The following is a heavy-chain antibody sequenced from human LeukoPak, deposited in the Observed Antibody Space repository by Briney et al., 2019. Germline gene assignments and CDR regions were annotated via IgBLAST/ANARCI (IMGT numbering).Heavy chain of an antibody. CDR3: ARGEPDYGGTFDI. V-gene: IGHV3-7*01. Sequence: GGSLRLSCAASGFTFSTYGMSWVRQAPGKGLEWVANIKQDGSEKYYVDSVKGRFTISRDNAKNSLYLQMNSLRAEDTAVYYCARGEPDYGGTFDIWGQGTMVTVSS. CDR1: GFTFSTYG. D-gene: IGHD4-23*01. J-gene: IGHJ3*02. CDR2: IKQDGSEK.